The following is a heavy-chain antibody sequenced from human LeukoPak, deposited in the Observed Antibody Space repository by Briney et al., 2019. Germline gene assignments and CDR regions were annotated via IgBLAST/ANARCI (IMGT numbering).Heavy chain of an antibody. Sequence: GGSLRLSCAASGFTFHHYAIHWVRQVPGKGLEWVSGISWNSGSIGYADSVKGRFTISRDNAKNSVYLQMNSLRAEDTAMYYCAKDKAPLYSGYDWDLDFWGQGTLVTVSS. J-gene: IGHJ4*02. V-gene: IGHV3-9*01. CDR2: ISWNSGSI. CDR3: AKDKAPLYSGYDWDLDF. D-gene: IGHD5-12*01. CDR1: GFTFHHYA.